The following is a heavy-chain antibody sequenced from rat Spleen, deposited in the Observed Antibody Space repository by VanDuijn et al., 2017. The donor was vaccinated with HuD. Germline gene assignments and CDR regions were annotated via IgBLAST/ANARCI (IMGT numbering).Heavy chain of an antibody. CDR2: ISSGGGAT. CDR1: GFSFSSFP. D-gene: IGHD1-6*01. CDR3: AGQYYGYTD. V-gene: IGHV5-25*01. Sequence: EVQLVESGGGLVQPGRSLKLSCAASGFSFSSFPMAWVRQAPKKGLEWVATISSGGGATYYSDSVKGRFTISRDNAHSILYLQMDSLRSEDTATYFCAGQYYGYTDWGQGTLVTVSS. J-gene: IGHJ3*01.